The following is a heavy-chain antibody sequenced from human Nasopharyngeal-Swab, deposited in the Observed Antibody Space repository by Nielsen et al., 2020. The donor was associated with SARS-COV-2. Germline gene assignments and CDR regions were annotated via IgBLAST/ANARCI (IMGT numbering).Heavy chain of an antibody. Sequence: RQAPGKGLEWLGEINHSGSTNYNPSLKSRVTISVDTSKNQFSLKLSSVTAADTAVYYCARGRGTIFGVVIINGYFQYWGQGTLVTVSS. CDR3: ARGRGTIFGVVIINGYFQY. CDR2: INHSGST. D-gene: IGHD3-3*01. J-gene: IGHJ1*01. V-gene: IGHV4-34*01.